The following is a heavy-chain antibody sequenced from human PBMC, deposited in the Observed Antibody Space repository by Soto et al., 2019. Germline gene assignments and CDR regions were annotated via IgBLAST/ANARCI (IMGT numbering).Heavy chain of an antibody. CDR2: INVDSGNT. CDR3: ASTYDYPLGYFDY. Sequence: GASVKVSCKASGYTFTGYYMHCVRQAPGQRLEWMGWINVDSGNTNYAQKFQDRVTITRDMSTSTAYMELSSLRSEDTAVYYCASTYDYPLGYFDYWGQGTLVTVSS. J-gene: IGHJ4*02. D-gene: IGHD5-12*01. V-gene: IGHV1-2*02. CDR1: GYTFTGYY.